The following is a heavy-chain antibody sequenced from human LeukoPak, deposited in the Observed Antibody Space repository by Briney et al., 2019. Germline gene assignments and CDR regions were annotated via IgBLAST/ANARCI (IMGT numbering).Heavy chain of an antibody. J-gene: IGHJ4*02. CDR1: GFTFSSYA. CDR3: AGGELLRNQFDY. D-gene: IGHD1-26*01. V-gene: IGHV3-23*01. Sequence: GGSLRLSCAASGFTFSSYAMSWVRQAPGKGLEWVSAISGSGGSTYYADSVKGRFTISRDNSKNTLYLQMNSLRAEDTAVYYCAGGELLRNQFDYWGQGTLVTVSS. CDR2: ISGSGGST.